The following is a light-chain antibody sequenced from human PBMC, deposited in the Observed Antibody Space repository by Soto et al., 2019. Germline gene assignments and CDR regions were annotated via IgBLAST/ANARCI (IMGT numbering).Light chain of an antibody. CDR3: QQYYSTPRT. J-gene: IGKJ1*01. CDR1: HSVLYSSNNKNY. V-gene: IGKV4-1*01. CDR2: WAS. Sequence: DILITDSQPSLVVSLCERGTIDCKSVHSVLYSSNNKNYLAWYQQKPGQPPKLLIYWASTRDSGVPDRFSGSGSGTDFTLTISSLQAEDVAVYYCQQYYSTPRTFGQGTKVDI.